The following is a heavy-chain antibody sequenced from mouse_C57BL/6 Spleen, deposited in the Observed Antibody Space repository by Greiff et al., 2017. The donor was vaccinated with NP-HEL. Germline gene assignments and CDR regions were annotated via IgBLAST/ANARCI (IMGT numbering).Heavy chain of an antibody. CDR1: GYTFTSYW. J-gene: IGHJ1*03. CDR3: ARVYYGSSYGYFDV. V-gene: IGHV1-50*01. CDR2: IDPSDSYT. D-gene: IGHD1-1*01. Sequence: QVQLQQPGAELVKPGASVKLSCKASGYTFTSYWMQWVKQRPGQGLEWIGEIDPSDSYTNYNQKFKGKSTLTVDKSSSTAYMQLSSLTSEDSAVYYCARVYYGSSYGYFDVWGTGTTVTVSS.